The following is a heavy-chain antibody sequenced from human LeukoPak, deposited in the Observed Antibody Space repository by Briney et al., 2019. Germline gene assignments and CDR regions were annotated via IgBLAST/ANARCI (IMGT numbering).Heavy chain of an antibody. D-gene: IGHD1-1*01. Sequence: SETLSLTCSVSGGSISNDYWSWIRLPPGKGLEWIGYIYYSGSTNYNPSLSNRVTISVDTSKNQFSLGLSSVTAADTAVYYCARDRTGNNWFDPWGQGTLVTVSS. V-gene: IGHV4-59*01. J-gene: IGHJ5*01. CDR1: GGSISNDY. CDR3: ARDRTGNNWFDP. CDR2: IYYSGST.